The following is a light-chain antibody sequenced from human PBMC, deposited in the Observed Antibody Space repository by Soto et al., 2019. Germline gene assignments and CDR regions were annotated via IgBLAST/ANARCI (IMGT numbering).Light chain of an antibody. J-gene: IGKJ3*01. CDR2: AAS. V-gene: IGKV1-39*01. CDR3: QQSYSDTVT. Sequence: DIQMTQSPSSLSASVGDRVTITCRASQTISVNLNWYQQKPGKAPNLLIYAASSLQSGVPSRFSGSGSGTDFTLTINSLQHEDFATYYCQQSYSDTVTFGPGTKVDI. CDR1: QTISVN.